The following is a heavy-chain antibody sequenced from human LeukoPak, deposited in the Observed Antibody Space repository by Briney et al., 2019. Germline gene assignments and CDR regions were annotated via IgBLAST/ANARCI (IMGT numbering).Heavy chain of an antibody. D-gene: IGHD2-8*01. Sequence: ASVKVSCKASGYTFTSYGISWVRQAPGQGLEWMGWISAYNGNTNYAQKLQGRVTMTTDTSTSTAYMELRSLRSDDTAVYYCARDGFGYCTNGVCYTGFDPWGQGTLVTVSS. CDR2: ISAYNGNT. CDR3: ARDGFGYCTNGVCYTGFDP. CDR1: GYTFTSYG. V-gene: IGHV1-18*01. J-gene: IGHJ5*02.